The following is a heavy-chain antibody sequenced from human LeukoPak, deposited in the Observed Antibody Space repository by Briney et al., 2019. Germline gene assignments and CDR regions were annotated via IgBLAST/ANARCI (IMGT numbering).Heavy chain of an antibody. CDR2: ISYDGSNK. D-gene: IGHD6-19*01. J-gene: IGHJ4*02. CDR1: GFTFSSYA. CDR3: ARWIAVAREYFDY. V-gene: IGHV3-30-3*01. Sequence: GRSLRLSCAASGFTFSSYAMHWVRQAPGKGLEWVAVISYDGSNKYYADSVKGRFTISRDNAKNSLYLQMNSLRAEDTAVYYCARWIAVAREYFDYWGQGTLVTVSS.